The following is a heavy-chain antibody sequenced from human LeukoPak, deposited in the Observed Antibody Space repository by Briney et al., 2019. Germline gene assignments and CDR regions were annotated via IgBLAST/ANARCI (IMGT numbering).Heavy chain of an antibody. D-gene: IGHD2-2*01. Sequence: GGSLRLSCAASGFTFSSYSMTWVRQAPGKGLEWVSSISSSSSYIYYADSVKGRFTSSRDNAKNSLYLQMNSLRAEDTAVYYCARDIVVVPAAIGSDYWGQGTLVTVSS. CDR2: ISSSSSYI. V-gene: IGHV3-21*01. CDR3: ARDIVVVPAAIGSDY. J-gene: IGHJ4*02. CDR1: GFTFSSYS.